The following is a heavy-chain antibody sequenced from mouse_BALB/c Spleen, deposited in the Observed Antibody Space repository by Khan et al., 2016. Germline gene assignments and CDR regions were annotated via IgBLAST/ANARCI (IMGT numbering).Heavy chain of an antibody. Sequence: EVKLLESGGGLVQPGGSLKLSCAVSGYDFSRYWMSWVRRAPGKGIEWIGEINPDSSTINYTPSLKDKFIISRDNAKNTLYLQMSKVRSEDTALYYCARSWYYGYLAYWGQGTLVTVSA. J-gene: IGHJ3*01. CDR1: GYDFSRYW. V-gene: IGHV4-1*02. CDR3: ARSWYYGYLAY. D-gene: IGHD1-1*01. CDR2: INPDSSTI.